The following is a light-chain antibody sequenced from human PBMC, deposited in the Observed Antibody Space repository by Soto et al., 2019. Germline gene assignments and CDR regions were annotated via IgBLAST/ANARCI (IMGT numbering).Light chain of an antibody. CDR1: QSIVKW. Sequence: DIQMTQSPSTLSTSVGDRVTITCRASQSIVKWLAWYQQKPGKAPRLLIYKASSLESGVPSRFSGSGSGTEFTLTICSLQPEDFATYYCQQYYSLYSFGQGTKLEIK. CDR2: KAS. CDR3: QQYYSLYS. J-gene: IGKJ2*03. V-gene: IGKV1-5*03.